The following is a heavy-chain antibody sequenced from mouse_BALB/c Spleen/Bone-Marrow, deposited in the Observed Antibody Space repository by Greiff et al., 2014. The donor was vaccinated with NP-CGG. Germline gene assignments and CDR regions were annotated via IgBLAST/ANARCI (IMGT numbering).Heavy chain of an antibody. J-gene: IGHJ4*01. Sequence: VKLVESGPGLVAPSQSLSITCTVSGFSLTSYGVHWVRQPPGKGLEWLGVIWAGGSTNYNSALMSRLSISKDNSKSQVFLKMNSLQIDDTAMYYCARSGSRRPAMDYWGQGTSVTVSS. D-gene: IGHD2-4*01. CDR2: IWAGGST. CDR1: GFSLTSYG. CDR3: ARSGSRRPAMDY. V-gene: IGHV2-9*02.